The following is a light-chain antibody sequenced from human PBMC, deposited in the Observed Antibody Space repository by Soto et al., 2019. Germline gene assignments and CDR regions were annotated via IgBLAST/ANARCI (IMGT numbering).Light chain of an antibody. Sequence: QSVLTQPPSVSGAPGQRVTISCTGSSSNIGAGYDVHWYQQLPGTAPKLLIYGNSNRPSGVPDRFSDTKSGTSASLAITGPQAEHGSDYSCKSYAIGLSAFYFFGTGTNLTV. CDR3: KSYAIGLSAFYF. CDR1: SSNIGAGYD. V-gene: IGLV1-40*01. J-gene: IGLJ1*01. CDR2: GNS.